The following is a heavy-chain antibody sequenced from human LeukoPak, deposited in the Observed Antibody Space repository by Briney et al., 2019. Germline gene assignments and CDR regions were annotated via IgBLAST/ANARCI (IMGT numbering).Heavy chain of an antibody. D-gene: IGHD3-10*01. CDR2: IGGSGST. CDR1: GFTFSNYA. J-gene: IGHJ4*02. Sequence: GGSLRLSCAASGFTFSNYAMSWVRQAPGKGLEWVSTIGGSGSTYYAVSVKGRFTISRDNSKNTLSLQMNSLRAEDTAVYYCAKRLAYTSGGSDYFDYWGQGTLVTVSS. V-gene: IGHV3-23*01. CDR3: AKRLAYTSGGSDYFDY.